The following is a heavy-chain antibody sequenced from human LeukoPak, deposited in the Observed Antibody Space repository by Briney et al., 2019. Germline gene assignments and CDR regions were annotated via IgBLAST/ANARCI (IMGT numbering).Heavy chain of an antibody. CDR1: GGSFSGHY. CDR3: ARAARAGDKRFDY. J-gene: IGHJ4*02. CDR2: VNHSGSA. Sequence: WETLSLTCAVYGGSFSGHYWSWIRQFTGKGLEWIGEVNHSGSANYNPSLKSRVTISADTSKNQFSLELSSVTAADTAVYFCARAARAGDKRFDYWGQGTLVTVSS. V-gene: IGHV4-34*01. D-gene: IGHD6-13*01.